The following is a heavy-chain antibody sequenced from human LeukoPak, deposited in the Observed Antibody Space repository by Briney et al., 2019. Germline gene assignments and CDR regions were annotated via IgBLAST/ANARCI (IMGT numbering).Heavy chain of an antibody. CDR3: AKEVSGIAAADWFDP. D-gene: IGHD6-13*01. CDR2: ISGSGGST. V-gene: IGHV3-23*01. CDR1: GFTFSSYW. Sequence: GGSLRLSCAASGFTFSSYWMHWVRQAPGKGLEWVSAISGSGGSTYYADSVKGRFTISRDNSKNTLYLQMNSLRAEDTAVYYCAKEVSGIAAADWFDPWGQGTLVTVSS. J-gene: IGHJ5*02.